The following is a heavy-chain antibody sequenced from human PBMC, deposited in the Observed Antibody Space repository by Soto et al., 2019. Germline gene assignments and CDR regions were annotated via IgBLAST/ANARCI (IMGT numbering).Heavy chain of an antibody. D-gene: IGHD3-3*01. Sequence: GGSLRLSCVGTGLNFDDFAMHWVRQAPGKGLEWVSGITWNSRVLAYADSVEGRFTISRDNARNSLYLQMDSLRDEDTALYYCAKGRYDFWSPYYFDAWGQGTLVTVSS. CDR2: ITWNSRVL. V-gene: IGHV3-9*01. CDR1: GLNFDDFA. J-gene: IGHJ4*02. CDR3: AKGRYDFWSPYYFDA.